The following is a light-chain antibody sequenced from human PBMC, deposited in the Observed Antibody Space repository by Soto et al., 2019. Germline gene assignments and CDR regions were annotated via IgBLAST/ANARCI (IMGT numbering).Light chain of an antibody. CDR2: EVS. V-gene: IGKV3-11*01. J-gene: IGKJ4*01. CDR1: QSVGNS. CDR3: HQHSDWPLT. Sequence: EIELTQSPGTLSWSQSERATLSCRASQSVGNSLAWYQQKPGQAPGLLIHEVSTRATGIPARFSGSGSGTDFTLTISSLEPEDFAVYYCHQHSDWPLTFGAGTKVDI.